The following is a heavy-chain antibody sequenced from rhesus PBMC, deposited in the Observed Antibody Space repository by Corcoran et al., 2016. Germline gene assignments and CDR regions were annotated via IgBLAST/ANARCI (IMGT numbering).Heavy chain of an antibody. CDR2: VDPDDGEA. Sequence: EVQLVQSGAEVKKPGASVKISCKASGYTFTDYYLHWVRQAPGKGLEWMGRVDPDDGEAIHAQKFQDRVTITADTFTDTAYMELSSLRSEDTAVYYCATEGADTAGTVLYYWGQGVLVTVSS. J-gene: IGHJ4*01. CDR1: GYTFTDYY. V-gene: IGHV1-111*02. CDR3: ATEGADTAGTVLYY. D-gene: IGHD5-24*01.